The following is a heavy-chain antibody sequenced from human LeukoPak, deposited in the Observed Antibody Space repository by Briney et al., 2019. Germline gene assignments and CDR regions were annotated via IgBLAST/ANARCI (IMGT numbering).Heavy chain of an antibody. V-gene: IGHV3-23*01. CDR3: ARAVYDYVWGSYRYEGGYFDY. CDR1: GFTFSSYA. J-gene: IGHJ4*02. D-gene: IGHD3-16*02. CDR2: ISGSGGST. Sequence: GGSLRLSCAASGFTFSSYAMSWVRQAPGKGLEWVSAISGSGGSTYYADSVKGRFTISRDNSKNTLYLQMNSLRAEDTAVYYCARAVYDYVWGSYRYEGGYFDYWGQGTLVTVSS.